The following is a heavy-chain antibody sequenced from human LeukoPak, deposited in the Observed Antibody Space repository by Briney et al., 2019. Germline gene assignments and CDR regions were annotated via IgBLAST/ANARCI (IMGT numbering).Heavy chain of an antibody. V-gene: IGHV1-18*01. CDR2: ISAYNGNT. J-gene: IGHJ4*02. D-gene: IGHD1-26*01. CDR3: ARDGIGSDYVRYFDY. CDR1: GYTFTSYG. Sequence: VASVKVSCKASGYTFTSYGINWVRQAPGQGPEWMGWISAYNGNTNYAQKLQGRVTMTTDTSTSTAYMELRSLRSDDTAVYYCARDGIGSDYVRYFDYWGQGTLVTVSS.